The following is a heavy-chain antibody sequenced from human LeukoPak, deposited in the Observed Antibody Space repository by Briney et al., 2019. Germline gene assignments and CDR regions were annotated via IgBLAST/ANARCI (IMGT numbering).Heavy chain of an antibody. Sequence: GGSLRLSCAASGFTFDDYGMSWVRQAPGKGLEWVSGINWNGASTGYADSVKGRFTISRDNAKNSLYLQMNSLRAEDTALYYCARDDYSNPLWDYWGQGTLVTVPS. CDR1: GFTFDDYG. CDR3: ARDDYSNPLWDY. D-gene: IGHD4-11*01. J-gene: IGHJ4*02. V-gene: IGHV3-20*04. CDR2: INWNGAST.